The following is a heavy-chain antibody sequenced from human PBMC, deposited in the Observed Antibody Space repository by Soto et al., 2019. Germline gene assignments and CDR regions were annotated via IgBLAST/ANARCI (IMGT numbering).Heavy chain of an antibody. D-gene: IGHD5-18*01. CDR2: INPSGGST. CDR3: ARDRLDTAMVTPASFDY. V-gene: IGHV1-46*01. Sequence: GASVKVSCKASGYTFTSYYMHWVRQAPGQGLEWMGIINPSGGSTSYAQKFQGRVTMTRDTSTSTVYMELSSLRSEDTAVYYCARDRLDTAMVTPASFDYWGQGTLVTVSS. J-gene: IGHJ4*02. CDR1: GYTFTSYY.